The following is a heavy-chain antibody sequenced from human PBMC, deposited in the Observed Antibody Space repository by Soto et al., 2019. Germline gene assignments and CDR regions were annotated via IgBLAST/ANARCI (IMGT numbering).Heavy chain of an antibody. CDR3: ACTFCCGGSCYDY. Sequence: QVQLVQSGAEVKKPGSSVKVSCKASGGTFSSYTISWVRQAPGQGLEWMGRIIPILGIANYAQKFQGRVTITADKSTSTAYMELSSLRSEDTAVYYCACTFCCGGSCYDYWGQGTLVTVSS. D-gene: IGHD2-15*01. J-gene: IGHJ4*01. V-gene: IGHV1-69*02. CDR2: IIPILGIA. CDR1: GGTFSSYT.